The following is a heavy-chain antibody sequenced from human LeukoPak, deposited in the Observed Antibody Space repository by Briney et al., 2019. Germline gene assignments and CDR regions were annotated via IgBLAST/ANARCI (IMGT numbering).Heavy chain of an antibody. CDR2: INHSGST. CDR3: AREEYCSGGIFYLGNSFDI. V-gene: IGHV4-34*01. J-gene: IGHJ3*02. CDR1: GGSFSGYY. Sequence: PSETLSLTCAVYGGSFSGYYWRWMRQPPGKGLEWIGGINHSGSTNYNASLKSRVTISVDTSKNQFSLKLSSVTAADTAVYYCAREEYCSGGIFYLGNSFDIWGQGTMVTVSS. D-gene: IGHD2-15*01.